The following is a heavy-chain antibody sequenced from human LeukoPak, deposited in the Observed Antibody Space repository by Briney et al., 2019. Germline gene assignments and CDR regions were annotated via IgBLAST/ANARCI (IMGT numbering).Heavy chain of an antibody. D-gene: IGHD4-17*01. V-gene: IGHV4-38-2*02. Sequence: SSETLSLTCTVSGYSITSDYYWGWIRQSPARGLEWLGSISHSGNTYYDPSFKSRVTISGDTSKNQFSLKLNSVTAADTALYYCAGISTGSCFRHWGQGTVVTVSS. CDR1: GYSITSDYY. J-gene: IGHJ1*01. CDR3: AGISTGSCFRH. CDR2: ISHSGNT.